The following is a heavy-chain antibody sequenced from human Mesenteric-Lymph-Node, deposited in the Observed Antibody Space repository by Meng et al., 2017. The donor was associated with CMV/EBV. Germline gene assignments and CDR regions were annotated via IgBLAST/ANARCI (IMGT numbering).Heavy chain of an antibody. V-gene: IGHV3-20*04. Sequence: GGSLRLSCAASGFSVSRNYMSWVRQAPGKGLEWVSAISWHSSSTAYADSVKGRFTIYRDNAKSSLYLEMNSLRSEDTALYYCATDVAGSGSYYGVFNYWGQGALVTVSS. J-gene: IGHJ4*02. CDR1: GFSVSRNY. CDR2: ISWHSSST. CDR3: ATDVAGSGSYYGVFNY. D-gene: IGHD5-12*01.